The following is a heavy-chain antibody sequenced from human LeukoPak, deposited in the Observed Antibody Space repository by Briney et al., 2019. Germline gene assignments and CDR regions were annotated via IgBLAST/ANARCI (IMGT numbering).Heavy chain of an antibody. J-gene: IGHJ4*02. CDR1: GFTFSSYG. CDR3: AREAAYYFDY. Sequence: PGRSLRLSCAASGFTFSSYGMHWVRQAPGKGLEWVAVISYGGSNTYYADSVKGRFTISRDNVKNSLYLQMNSLRAEDTAVYYCAREAAYYFDYWGQGTLVTVSS. V-gene: IGHV3-33*05. CDR2: ISYGGSNT.